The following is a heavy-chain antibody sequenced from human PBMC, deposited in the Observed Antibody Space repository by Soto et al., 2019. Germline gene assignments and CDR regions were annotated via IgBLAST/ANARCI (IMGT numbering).Heavy chain of an antibody. J-gene: IGHJ6*03. CDR1: GFTFSNHW. CDR2: IKQDGSEK. V-gene: IGHV3-7*01. D-gene: IGHD2-2*01. Sequence: EVQVVESGGGLVQPGGSLRLSCAASGFTFSNHWMTWVRQAPGKGLEWVANIKQDGSEKYYVDSVKGRFTLSSDNAKNSLYLQMNSLRAEDTAVYYCARDSAYCRSTSCYLSYYYYMEVWGKGTTVTVSS. CDR3: ARDSAYCRSTSCYLSYYYYMEV.